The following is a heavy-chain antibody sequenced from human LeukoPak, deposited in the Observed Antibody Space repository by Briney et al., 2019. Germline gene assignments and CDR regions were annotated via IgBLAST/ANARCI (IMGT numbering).Heavy chain of an antibody. CDR1: GFTFSDYY. V-gene: IGHV3-11*06. CDR2: ISSSSSYT. Sequence: GGSLRLSCAASGFTFSDYYMSWIRQAPGKGLEWVSYISSSSSYTNYADSVEGRFTISRDNAKNSLYLQMNSLRAEDTAVYYCASQNGSGSYYNYGMDVWGKGTTVTVSS. CDR3: ASQNGSGSYYNYGMDV. D-gene: IGHD3-10*01. J-gene: IGHJ6*04.